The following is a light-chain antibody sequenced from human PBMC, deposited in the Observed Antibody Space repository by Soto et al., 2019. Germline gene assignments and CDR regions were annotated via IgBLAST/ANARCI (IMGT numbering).Light chain of an antibody. Sequence: DIQMPPSPSSLSASVGDRVTITCRASQSISSYLNWYQQKPGKAPKLLIYAASSLQSGVPSRFSGSGSGTDFTLTISSLQPEDFATYYCQQSYSTPRTFGQGNKVDIK. CDR1: QSISSY. CDR2: AAS. J-gene: IGKJ1*01. CDR3: QQSYSTPRT. V-gene: IGKV1-39*01.